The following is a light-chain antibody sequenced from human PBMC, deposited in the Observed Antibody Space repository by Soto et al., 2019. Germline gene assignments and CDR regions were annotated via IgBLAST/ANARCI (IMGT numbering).Light chain of an antibody. Sequence: QSVLTQSPSASGSPGQSVTISCTGTSSYVGSYNLVSWYQQHPGKAPKLMIYEVSKRPSGVSNRFSGSKSGNTASLTISRLQAENDAEYYCCSYAGSSTMVFGGGTQLTVL. CDR3: CSYAGSSTMV. CDR2: EVS. CDR1: SSYVGSYNL. V-gene: IGLV2-23*02. J-gene: IGLJ2*01.